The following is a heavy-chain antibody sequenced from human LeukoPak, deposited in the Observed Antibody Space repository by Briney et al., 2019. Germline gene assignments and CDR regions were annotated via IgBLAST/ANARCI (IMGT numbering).Heavy chain of an antibody. D-gene: IGHD2-2*01. CDR2: IIPIFGTA. Sequence: SMKVSCKASGGTFSSYAISWVRQAPGQGLEWMGGIIPIFGTANYAQKFQGRVTITTDESTSTAYMELSSLRSEDTAVYYCARSQYQLPGTYYYYYYMGVWGKGTTVTVSS. V-gene: IGHV1-69*05. CDR3: ARSQYQLPGTYYYYYYMGV. J-gene: IGHJ6*03. CDR1: GGTFSSYA.